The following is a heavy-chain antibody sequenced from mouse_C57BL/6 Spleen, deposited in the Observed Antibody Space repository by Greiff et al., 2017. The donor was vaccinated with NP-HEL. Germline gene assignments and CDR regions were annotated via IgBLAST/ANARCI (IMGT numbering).Heavy chain of an antibody. J-gene: IGHJ3*01. CDR2: IYPGDGDT. D-gene: IGHD3-2*02. V-gene: IGHV1-82*01. Sequence: VKLMESGPELVKPGASVKISCKASGYAFSSSWMNWVKQRSGKGLEWIGRIYPGDGDTNYNGKFKGKATLTADKSSSTAYMQLSSLTSEDSAVYFCARGGTAQAGFAYWGQGTLVTVSA. CDR3: ARGGTAQAGFAY. CDR1: GYAFSSSW.